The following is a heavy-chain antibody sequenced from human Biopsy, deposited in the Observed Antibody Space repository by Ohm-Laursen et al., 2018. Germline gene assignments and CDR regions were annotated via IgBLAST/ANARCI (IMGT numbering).Heavy chain of an antibody. CDR2: MIPSSGKT. D-gene: IGHD6-6*01. J-gene: IGHJ5*02. Sequence: SAKVSCTASGYSFSTYDVNWVRQARGQGLEWMGWMIPSSGKTGYAQRFQGRVTLTMNTSISTAYMELSGLRSEDTAVYFCARGYSRRVSIFEASIYWFDTWGQGTLVTVSS. V-gene: IGHV1-8*01. CDR1: GYSFSTYD. CDR3: ARGYSRRVSIFEASIYWFDT.